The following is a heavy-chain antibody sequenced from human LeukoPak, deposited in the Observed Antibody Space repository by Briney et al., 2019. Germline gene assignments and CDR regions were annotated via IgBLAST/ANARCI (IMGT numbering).Heavy chain of an antibody. CDR2: ISSSGNTM. V-gene: IGHV3-48*03. Sequence: GGSLRLSCAASGFTFSSYEMNWVRQAPGKGLEWVSYISSSGNTMYYADSVKGRFTISRDNAKNSLYLQVNSLRAEDTAVYYCVRDRTMVIDYWGQGTLVTVSS. J-gene: IGHJ4*02. CDR1: GFTFSSYE. CDR3: VRDRTMVIDY. D-gene: IGHD3-10*01.